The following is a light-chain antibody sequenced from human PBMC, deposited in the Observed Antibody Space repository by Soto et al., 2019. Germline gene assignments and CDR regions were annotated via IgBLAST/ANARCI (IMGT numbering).Light chain of an antibody. CDR1: QSVLYSSNNKNY. CDR3: QRYYSTPWP. J-gene: IGKJ1*01. V-gene: IGKV4-1*01. CDR2: WAS. Sequence: DIVMTQSPDSLAVSLGERATINCKSSQSVLYSSNNKNYLAWYQQKPGQSPKLLIYWASTRESGVPDRFTGSGSGTDFTLTIRSLQAEDVAVYYCQRYYSTPWPFGQGTKVEIK.